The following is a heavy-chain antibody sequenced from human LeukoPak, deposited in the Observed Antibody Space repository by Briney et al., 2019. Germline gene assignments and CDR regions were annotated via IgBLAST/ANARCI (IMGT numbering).Heavy chain of an antibody. CDR2: ISYDGSNK. CDR1: GFTFSSYA. Sequence: GGSLRLSCAASGFTFSSYAMHWVRQAPGKGLEWVAVISYDGSNKYYADSVKGRFTISRDNSKNTLYLQMNSLRAEDTAVYYCARLIPIGAFDIWGQGTMVTVSS. J-gene: IGHJ3*02. V-gene: IGHV3-30-3*01. CDR3: ARLIPIGAFDI.